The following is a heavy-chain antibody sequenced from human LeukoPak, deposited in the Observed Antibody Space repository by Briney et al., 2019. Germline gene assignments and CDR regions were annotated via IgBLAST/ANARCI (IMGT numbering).Heavy chain of an antibody. V-gene: IGHV1-8*01. CDR1: GHTFRSHD. CDR3: ARVQTGPYCSGDICYSRDAFDI. CDR2: MNPNSGNT. J-gene: IGHJ3*02. Sequence: ASVTVSCKASGHTFRSHDINWVRQATGQGLEWMGWMNPNSGNTGYAQKFQGRVTMTRDTSISTAYMELSSLRSEDTAVYYCARVQTGPYCSGDICYSRDAFDIWGQGTMVTVSS. D-gene: IGHD2-15*01.